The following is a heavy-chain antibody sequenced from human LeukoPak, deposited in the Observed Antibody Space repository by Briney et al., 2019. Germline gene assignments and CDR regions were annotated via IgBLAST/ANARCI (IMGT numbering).Heavy chain of an antibody. CDR1: GGSISRSGYS. CDR2: IYYTGST. V-gene: IGHV4-30-4*07. D-gene: IGHD6-13*01. Sequence: PSETLSLTCAVSGGSISRSGYSWSWIRQPPGKGLDWIAYIYYTGSTYYNPSLKSRVTISLDTSKNQFSLKLTSVTAADTAVYYCALGQQLVLSGFDYWGQGTLVTVSS. J-gene: IGHJ4*02. CDR3: ALGQQLVLSGFDY.